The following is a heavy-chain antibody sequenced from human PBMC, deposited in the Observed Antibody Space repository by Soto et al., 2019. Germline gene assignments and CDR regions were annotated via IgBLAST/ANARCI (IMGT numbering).Heavy chain of an antibody. CDR3: ARRMGNDYREGAFDL. CDR2: IYPDDSDS. V-gene: IGHV5-51*01. Sequence: EVQLVQSGPEVKKPGESLKISCKGSGYIFTNSWIAWVRQMPGKGLEWMGIIYPDDSDSRYSPSFQGQVTISADKSINTAYLQWSSLKASDTAMFYCARRMGNDYREGAFDLWGQGTMVTVSS. CDR1: GYIFTNSW. D-gene: IGHD4-17*01. J-gene: IGHJ3*01.